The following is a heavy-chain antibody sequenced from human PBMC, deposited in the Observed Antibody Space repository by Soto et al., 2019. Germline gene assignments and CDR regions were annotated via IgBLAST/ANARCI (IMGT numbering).Heavy chain of an antibody. CDR1: GGSISSGGYS. J-gene: IGHJ6*03. CDR2: IYYSGST. D-gene: IGHD5-18*01. V-gene: IGHV4-31*11. Sequence: SETLSLTCAVSGGSISSGGYSWSWIRQPPGKGLEWIGYIYYSGSTYYNPSLKSRVTISVDTSKNQFSLKLSSVTAADTAVYYCARERIAMVISYMDVWGKGTTVTVSS. CDR3: ARERIAMVISYMDV.